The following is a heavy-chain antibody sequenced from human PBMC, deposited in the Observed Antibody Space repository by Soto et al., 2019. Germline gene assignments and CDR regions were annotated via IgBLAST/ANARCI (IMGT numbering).Heavy chain of an antibody. J-gene: IGHJ5*02. V-gene: IGHV4-31*03. D-gene: IGHD5-12*01. CDR1: GGSISSGGYY. Sequence: SETLSLTCTVSGGSISSGGYYWSWIRQHPGKGLEWIGYIYYSGSTYYNPSLKSRVTISVDTSKNQFSLKLSSVTAADTAVYYCARAYSGYDLNNNWFDPWGQGTLVTVSS. CDR2: IYYSGST. CDR3: ARAYSGYDLNNNWFDP.